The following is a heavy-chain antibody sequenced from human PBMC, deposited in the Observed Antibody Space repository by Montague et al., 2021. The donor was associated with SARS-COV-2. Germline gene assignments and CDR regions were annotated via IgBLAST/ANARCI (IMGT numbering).Heavy chain of an antibody. CDR3: ARHRRAPYCSGGSCYSPPGWLDP. Sequence: SETLSLTCAVYGGSFSSYYWSWIRQPPGKGLEWIGYIYYSGSTNYNPSLKSRVAISVDTSKNQFSLKLSSVTAADTAVYYCARHRRAPYCSGGSCYSPPGWLDPWGQGTLVTVSS. D-gene: IGHD2-15*01. J-gene: IGHJ5*02. CDR1: GGSFSSYY. V-gene: IGHV4-59*08. CDR2: IYYSGST.